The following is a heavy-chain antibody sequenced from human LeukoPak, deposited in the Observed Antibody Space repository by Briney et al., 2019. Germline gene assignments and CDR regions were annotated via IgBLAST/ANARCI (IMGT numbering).Heavy chain of an antibody. V-gene: IGHV4-34*01. CDR3: ARDKTPAQTTEPPNWFDP. CDR2: INHSGST. J-gene: IGHJ5*02. D-gene: IGHD4-4*01. CDR1: GGSFSGYY. Sequence: SSETLSLTCAVYGGSFSGYYWSWIRQPPGKGLEWIGEINHSGSTNYNPSLKSRVTISVDTSKNQFSLKLSSVTAADTAVYYCARDKTPAQTTEPPNWFDPWGQGTLVTVSS.